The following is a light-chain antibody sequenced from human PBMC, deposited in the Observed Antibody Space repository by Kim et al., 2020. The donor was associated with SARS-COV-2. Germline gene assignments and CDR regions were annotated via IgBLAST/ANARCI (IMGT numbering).Light chain of an antibody. J-gene: IGKJ2*01. V-gene: IGKV3-20*01. Sequence: EIVLTQSPGTLSLSPRVRATLSCRASQSVSSSYLAWYQQKPGQAPRLLIYGASSRATGIPDRFSGSGSGTDFTLTISRLEPEDFAVYYCQQYGSSLYTFGQGTKLEI. CDR2: GAS. CDR3: QQYGSSLYT. CDR1: QSVSSSY.